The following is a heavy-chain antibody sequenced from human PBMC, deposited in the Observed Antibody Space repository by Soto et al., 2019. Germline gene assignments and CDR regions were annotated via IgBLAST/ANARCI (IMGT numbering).Heavy chain of an antibody. CDR2: IGTAGDT. D-gene: IGHD2-15*01. CDR1: GFTFSGFD. J-gene: IGHJ4*02. V-gene: IGHV3-13*01. Sequence: PGGSLRLSCEASGFTFSGFDMHWVRQPTGKGLEWVSSIGTAGDTYYAVSVKGRFTISRDNAKNSLSLQMNSLRAGDMAVYFCAKSQEIVTPFFDSWGQGTQVTVSS. CDR3: AKSQEIVTPFFDS.